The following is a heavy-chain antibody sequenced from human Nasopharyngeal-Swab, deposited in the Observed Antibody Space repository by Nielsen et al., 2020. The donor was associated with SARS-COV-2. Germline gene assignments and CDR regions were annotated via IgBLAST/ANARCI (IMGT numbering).Heavy chain of an antibody. D-gene: IGHD2-2*01. V-gene: IGHV3-30*18. Sequence: GESLKISCAASGFTFSSYGMQWVRQAPGKGLEWVAVISYDGSNKYYADSVKGRFTISRDNSKNTLYLQMSSLRAEDTAVYYCVKGQYCSSTSCYVSGSSYYYYGMDVWGQGTTVTVSS. CDR3: VKGQYCSSTSCYVSGSSYYYYGMDV. CDR2: ISYDGSNK. J-gene: IGHJ6*02. CDR1: GFTFSSYG.